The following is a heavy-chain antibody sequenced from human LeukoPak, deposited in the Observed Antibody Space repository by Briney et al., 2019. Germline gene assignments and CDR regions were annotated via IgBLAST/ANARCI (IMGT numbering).Heavy chain of an antibody. J-gene: IGHJ4*02. Sequence: ASVKVSCKASGYTFTGYYMHWVRQAPGQGLEWMGWINPNSGGTNYAQKFQGRVSINADKSTNTVYMELSSLKLEDTAVYYCARGAGWLYDWGQGTLVIVSS. CDR3: ARGAGWLYD. CDR2: INPNSGGT. CDR1: GYTFTGYY. V-gene: IGHV1-2*02. D-gene: IGHD3-22*01.